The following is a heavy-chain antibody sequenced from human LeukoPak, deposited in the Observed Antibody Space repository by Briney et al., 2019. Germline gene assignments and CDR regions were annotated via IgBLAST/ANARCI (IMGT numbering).Heavy chain of an antibody. V-gene: IGHV1-8*01. CDR2: MNPTSGHT. CDR1: GYTFTSYD. CDR3: ATGPTHYYYYYMDV. Sequence: GASVKVSCKASGYTFTSYDINWVRQATGQGLEWMGWMNPTSGHTGYAQKFQDRVTMTRNTSISTAYMELSSLRSEDTAVYYCATGPTHYYYYYMDVWGKGTTVTVSS. J-gene: IGHJ6*03.